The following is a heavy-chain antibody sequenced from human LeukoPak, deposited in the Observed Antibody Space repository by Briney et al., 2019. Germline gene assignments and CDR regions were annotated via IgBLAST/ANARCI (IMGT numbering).Heavy chain of an antibody. CDR2: IYTSGST. D-gene: IGHD2-15*01. CDR1: GGSISSYY. CDR3: ARDRRHCSGGSCYSWFDP. V-gene: IGHV4-4*07. Sequence: SETLSLTCTVSGGSISSYYWSWIRQPAGKGLEWIGRIYTSGSTNYNPSLKSQVTMSVDTSKNQFSLKLSSVTAADTAVYYCARDRRHCSGGSCYSWFDPWGQGTLVTVSS. J-gene: IGHJ5*02.